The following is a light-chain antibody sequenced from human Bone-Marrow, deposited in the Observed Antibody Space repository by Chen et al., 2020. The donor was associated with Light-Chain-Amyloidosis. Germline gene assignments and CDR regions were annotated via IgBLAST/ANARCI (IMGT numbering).Light chain of an antibody. Sequence: HSALTQPRSVSGSPGQSVTISCTGTSSDVASYDYVSWYQQHPGKAPKLIIYDVDKRPSGVPDRFSGSKSGNTASLTFSGLQAEDEADYYCCSYGGNYTWVFDGATKLTVL. J-gene: IGLJ3*02. CDR3: CSYGGNYTWV. V-gene: IGLV2-11*01. CDR2: DVD. CDR1: SSDVASYDY.